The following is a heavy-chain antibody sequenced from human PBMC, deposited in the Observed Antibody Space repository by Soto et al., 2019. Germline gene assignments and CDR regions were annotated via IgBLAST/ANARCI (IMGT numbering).Heavy chain of an antibody. V-gene: IGHV3-23*01. CDR1: GFTFSSYS. D-gene: IGHD6-13*01. Sequence: GGSLRLSCASSGFTFSSYSMNWVRQAPGKGLEWVSAITGSGFTTYYADSVKGRFTISRDNSKNTLYMQMNNLRAEDTAVYYCAKSQIGAAQYGDYWGQGTLVTVSS. J-gene: IGHJ4*02. CDR3: AKSQIGAAQYGDY. CDR2: ITGSGFTT.